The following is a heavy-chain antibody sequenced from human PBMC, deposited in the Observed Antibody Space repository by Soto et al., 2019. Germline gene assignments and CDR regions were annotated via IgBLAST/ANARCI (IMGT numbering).Heavy chain of an antibody. CDR1: GNTFTYRY. CDR3: ASGGAGSGTFTWKHPGH. V-gene: IGHV1-45*02. D-gene: IGHD3-16*01. Sequence: QMQLVQSGAEVKKPGSSVTVSCKALGNTFTYRYLHWVRQAPGQALEWMGWITPFNGDVHYAQKFHERVTINRCRDINTAFMRMSSLISEDTPMNYFASGGAGSGTFTWKHPGHWGQGTLVTVSS. CDR2: ITPFNGDV. J-gene: IGHJ4*02.